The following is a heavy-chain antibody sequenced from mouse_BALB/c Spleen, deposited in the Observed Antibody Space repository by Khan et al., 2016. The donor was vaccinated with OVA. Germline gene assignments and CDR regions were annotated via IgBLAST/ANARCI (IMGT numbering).Heavy chain of an antibody. CDR2: INYSGST. CDR1: GYSVTSDYA. Sequence: EVQLQESGPGLVQPSQSLSLTCTVTGYSVTSDYAWNWLRPLPGNKLEWMVYINYSGSTSYTSSPKSRISITRDTSKNHFFLKLSSVTTEDTATYYCARGDAYGGQGTLVTVSA. J-gene: IGHJ3*01. CDR3: ARGDAY. V-gene: IGHV3-2*02.